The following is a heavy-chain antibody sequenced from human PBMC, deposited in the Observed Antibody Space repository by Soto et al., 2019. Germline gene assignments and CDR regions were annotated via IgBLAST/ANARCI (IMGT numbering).Heavy chain of an antibody. J-gene: IGHJ5*02. CDR2: IRYDGSHE. CDR3: VGQLYSSGWAAVSP. D-gene: IGHD6-19*01. V-gene: IGHV3-30*02. Sequence: PGGSLRLSCAASGLTFINYAMHWVRQAPGKGLEWVAVIRYDGSHENYADSVKGRFTISRDNSKNILYLQMNSLRAEDTALYNCVGQLYSSGWAAVSPWGQGTLVTVSS. CDR1: GLTFINYA.